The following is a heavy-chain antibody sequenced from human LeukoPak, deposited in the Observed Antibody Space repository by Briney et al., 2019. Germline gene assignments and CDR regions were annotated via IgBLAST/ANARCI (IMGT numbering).Heavy chain of an antibody. D-gene: IGHD3-22*01. CDR2: INSDGSST. Sequence: PGGSLRLSCAASGFTVSSNYMSWVRQAPGKGLVWVSRINSDGSSTSYADSVKGRFTISRDNAKNTLYLQMNSLRAEDTAVYYCARADYYDSSGSDYWGQGTLVTVSS. CDR1: GFTVSSNY. V-gene: IGHV3-74*01. CDR3: ARADYYDSSGSDY. J-gene: IGHJ4*02.